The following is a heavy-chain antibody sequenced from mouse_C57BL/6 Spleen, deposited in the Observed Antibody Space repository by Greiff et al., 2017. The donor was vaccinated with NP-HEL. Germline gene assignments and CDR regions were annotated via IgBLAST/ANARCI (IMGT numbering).Heavy chain of an antibody. Sequence: QVQLKQPGAELVKPGASVKLSCKASGYTFTSYWMHWVKQRPGQGLEWIGMIHPNSGSTNYNEKFKSKATLTVDKSSSTAYMQLSSLTSEDSAVYYCARWDYYGSRYFDVWGTGTTVTVSS. D-gene: IGHD1-1*01. CDR2: IHPNSGST. J-gene: IGHJ1*03. CDR1: GYTFTSYW. V-gene: IGHV1-64*01. CDR3: ARWDYYGSRYFDV.